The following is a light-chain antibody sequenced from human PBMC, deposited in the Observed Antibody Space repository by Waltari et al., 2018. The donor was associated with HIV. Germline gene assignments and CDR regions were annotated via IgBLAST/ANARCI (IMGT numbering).Light chain of an antibody. Sequence: QSVLTQPPSASGTPGQRVPISCSGGSSNIGSNSVHWYQQLPGTDPSLLLYSTNQRPSRVPDRFSGSKSGTSASLAISGLQSEDEADYYCATWDDTLNGVIFGGGTKLTVL. V-gene: IGLV1-44*01. CDR3: ATWDDTLNGVI. CDR2: STN. CDR1: SSNIGSNS. J-gene: IGLJ2*01.